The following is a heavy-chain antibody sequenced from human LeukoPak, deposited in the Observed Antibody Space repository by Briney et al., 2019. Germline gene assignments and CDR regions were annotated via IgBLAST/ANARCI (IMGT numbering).Heavy chain of an antibody. V-gene: IGHV3-74*01. CDR3: ARVSHAGTTSPVHDY. CDR2: INSDGSST. J-gene: IGHJ4*02. CDR1: GFTFSSCW. D-gene: IGHD1-1*01. Sequence: GGSLRLSCAASGFTFSSCWMHWVRQAPGKGLVWVSRINSDGSSTSYADSVKGRFTISRDNAKNTLYLQMNSLRAEDTAVYYCARVSHAGTTSPVHDYWGQGTLVTVSS.